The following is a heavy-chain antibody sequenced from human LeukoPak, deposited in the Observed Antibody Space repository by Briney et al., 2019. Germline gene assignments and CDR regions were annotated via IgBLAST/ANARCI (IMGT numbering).Heavy chain of an antibody. D-gene: IGHD2-8*01. V-gene: IGHV3-66*01. CDR3: ARDLYSYGSY. Sequence: GGSLRLSWAASGFTVSSTYMSWVRQAPGKGLEWVSVIYSGGNTYYADSVKGRFTISRDNSKNTLYLQMNSLRTEDTAVYYCARDLYSYGSYWGQGTLVTVSS. J-gene: IGHJ4*02. CDR1: GFTVSSTY. CDR2: IYSGGNT.